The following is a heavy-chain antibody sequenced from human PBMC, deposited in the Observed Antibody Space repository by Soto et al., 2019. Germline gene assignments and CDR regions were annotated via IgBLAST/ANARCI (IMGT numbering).Heavy chain of an antibody. Sequence: GGSLRLSCAASGFTISRNYMSWVRQAPGKGLEWVSVIYSAGNTYYADSVKGRFSISRDNSKNTVYLQMNSLRVEDTAVYYCARGRDGYNFLYEPTWGQGTLVTVS. CDR3: ARGRDGYNFLYEPT. CDR1: GFTISRNY. V-gene: IGHV3-53*01. CDR2: IYSAGNT. J-gene: IGHJ4*02. D-gene: IGHD5-12*01.